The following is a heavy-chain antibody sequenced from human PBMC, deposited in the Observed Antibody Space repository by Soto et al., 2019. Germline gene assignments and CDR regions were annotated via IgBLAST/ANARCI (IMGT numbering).Heavy chain of an antibody. D-gene: IGHD6-6*01. V-gene: IGHV3-43*01. CDR1: GFTLDDYT. J-gene: IGHJ6*02. CDR3: AKDKGPQYSSSSGYYYYYGMDV. Sequence: GGSLRLSCAASGFTLDDYTMHWVRQAPGKGLEWVSLISWDGGSTYYADSVKGRFTISRDNSKNSLCLQMNSLRTEDTALYYCAKDKGPQYSSSSGYYYYYGMDVWGQGTTVTVSS. CDR2: ISWDGGST.